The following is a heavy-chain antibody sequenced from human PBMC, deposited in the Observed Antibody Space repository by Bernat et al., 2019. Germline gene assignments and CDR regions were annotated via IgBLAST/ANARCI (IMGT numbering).Heavy chain of an antibody. CDR2: INHSGST. CDR1: GGSFSGYY. Sequence: QVQLQQWGAGLLKPSETLSLTCAVYGGSFSGYYWSWIRQPPGKGLEWIGEINHSGSTNYNPSLKSRVTISVDTSKNQFSLKLSSVTAADTAVYYCARILGATSQTWGQETLVTVSS. CDR3: ARILGATSQT. J-gene: IGHJ5*02. V-gene: IGHV4-34*01. D-gene: IGHD1-26*01.